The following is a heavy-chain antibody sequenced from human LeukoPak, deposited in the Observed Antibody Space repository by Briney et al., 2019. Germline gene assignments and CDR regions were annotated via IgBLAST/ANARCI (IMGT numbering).Heavy chain of an antibody. CDR2: MSGGSDYI. V-gene: IGHV3-21*01. CDR3: ARGGRYCSGGTCYGTFDI. J-gene: IGHJ3*02. D-gene: IGHD2-15*01. Sequence: GGSLRLSCAASGFAFSTYSMGWVRQAPGKGLEWVSSMSGGSDYIYYADSVKGRFIMSRDNAKNSLYLQMNSLRAEDTGLYYCARGGRYCSGGTCYGTFDIWGQGTTVTVSS. CDR1: GFAFSTYS.